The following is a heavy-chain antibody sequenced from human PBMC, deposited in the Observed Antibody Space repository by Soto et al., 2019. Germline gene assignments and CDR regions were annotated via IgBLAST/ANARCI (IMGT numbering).Heavy chain of an antibody. Sequence: GGSLRLSCAASGFTFSTYAMIWVRQAPGKGLEWVSAISGSGDSTYYADSVKGRFTISRDNSKNTLYLQMSSLRAEDTAIYYCAKDSFINLRGYDYYWGHGTLVTVSS. J-gene: IGHJ4*01. CDR3: AKDSFINLRGYDYY. CDR2: ISGSGDST. CDR1: GFTFSTYA. V-gene: IGHV3-23*01. D-gene: IGHD5-12*01.